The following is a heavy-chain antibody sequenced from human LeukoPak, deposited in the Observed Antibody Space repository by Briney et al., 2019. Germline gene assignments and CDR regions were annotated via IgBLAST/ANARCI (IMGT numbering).Heavy chain of an antibody. CDR2: IKQDGSEK. Sequence: WMSWVRQAPGKGLEWVANIKQDGSEKYYVDSVKGRFTISRDNAKNSLYLQMNSLRAEDTAVYYCARGSRVHSDYYYYYGMDVWGQGTTVTVSS. J-gene: IGHJ6*02. CDR1: W. CDR3: ARGSRVHSDYYYYYGMDV. V-gene: IGHV3-7*01.